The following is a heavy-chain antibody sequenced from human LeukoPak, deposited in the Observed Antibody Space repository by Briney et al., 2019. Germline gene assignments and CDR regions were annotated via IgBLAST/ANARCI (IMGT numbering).Heavy chain of an antibody. D-gene: IGHD6-19*01. J-gene: IGHJ4*02. Sequence: GGTLGLSCAASGFTFSSYAMSWVRQAPGKGLEWVSTISGGGGGTYYPDSVKGRFTISRDNSKNTLYLQMNSLRAEDTAVYYCAKLGYSSGWYDYWGQGTLVTVSS. V-gene: IGHV3-23*01. CDR3: AKLGYSSGWYDY. CDR2: ISGGGGGT. CDR1: GFTFSSYA.